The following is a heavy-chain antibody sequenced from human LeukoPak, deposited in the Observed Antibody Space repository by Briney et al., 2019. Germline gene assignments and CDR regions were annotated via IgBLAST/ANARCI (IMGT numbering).Heavy chain of an antibody. CDR1: GASITSYY. J-gene: IGHJ4*02. Sequence: SETLSLTCTVSGASITSYYWSWIRQPPGKGLEWIGYIYYSGSTTYKPSLKSRVTISVDTSKNQFSMKLSSVTAADTAVYYCARLSIVGATNFDYWGQGTLVTVSS. CDR2: IYYSGST. D-gene: IGHD1-26*01. CDR3: ARLSIVGATNFDY. V-gene: IGHV4-59*08.